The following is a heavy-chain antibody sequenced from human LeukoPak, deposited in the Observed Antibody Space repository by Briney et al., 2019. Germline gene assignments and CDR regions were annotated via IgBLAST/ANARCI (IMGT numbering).Heavy chain of an antibody. V-gene: IGHV1-18*01. CDR3: ARIRDGYNDAFDI. CDR2: ISAYNGNT. Sequence: ASVKVSCKAYGYTFTSYGISWVRQAPGQGLEWMGCISAYNGNTNYAQKLQGRVTMTTDTSTSTAYMELRSLRSEDTAIYYCARIRDGYNDAFDIWGQGTMVTVSS. D-gene: IGHD5-24*01. J-gene: IGHJ3*02. CDR1: GYTFTSYG.